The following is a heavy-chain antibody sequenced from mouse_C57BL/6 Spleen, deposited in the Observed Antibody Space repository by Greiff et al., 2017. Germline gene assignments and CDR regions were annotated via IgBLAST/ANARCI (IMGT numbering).Heavy chain of an antibody. D-gene: IGHD1-1*01. CDR3: AGYDYGSSPRYWYFDV. CDR1: GYTFTSYT. J-gene: IGHJ1*03. V-gene: IGHV1-4*01. Sequence: QVQLQQSGAELARPGASVKMSCKASGYTFTSYTMHWVKQRPGQGLEWIGYINPSSGYTKYNQKFKDKATLTADKSYSTAYMQLSSLTSEYSAVYYCAGYDYGSSPRYWYFDVWGTGTTVTVSS. CDR2: INPSSGYT.